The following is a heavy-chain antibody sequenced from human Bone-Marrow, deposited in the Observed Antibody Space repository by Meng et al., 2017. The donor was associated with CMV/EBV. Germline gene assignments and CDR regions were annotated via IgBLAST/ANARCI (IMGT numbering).Heavy chain of an antibody. Sequence: ASVKVSCKASGYTFTSYDINWVRQATGQGLEWMGWMNPNSGNTGYAQKFQGRVTMTRNTSISTAYMELSSLRSEDTAVYYCAIHCGSCYSYYYYYYYGMDVWGQGTTATVSS. D-gene: IGHD2-15*01. J-gene: IGHJ6*02. CDR2: MNPNSGNT. V-gene: IGHV1-8*01. CDR1: GYTFTSYD. CDR3: AIHCGSCYSYYYYYYYGMDV.